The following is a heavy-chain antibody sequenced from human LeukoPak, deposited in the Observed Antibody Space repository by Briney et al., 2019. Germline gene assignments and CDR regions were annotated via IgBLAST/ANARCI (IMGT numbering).Heavy chain of an antibody. Sequence: ASVKVSCKASGGTFSSYAISWVRQAPGQGLEWMGGIIPIFGAANYAQKFQGRVAITADESTSTAYMELSSLRSEDTAVYYCARPEGSTLYDSSGFDAFDIWGQGTMVTVSS. V-gene: IGHV1-69*13. CDR2: IIPIFGAA. CDR1: GGTFSSYA. D-gene: IGHD3-22*01. J-gene: IGHJ3*02. CDR3: ARPEGSTLYDSSGFDAFDI.